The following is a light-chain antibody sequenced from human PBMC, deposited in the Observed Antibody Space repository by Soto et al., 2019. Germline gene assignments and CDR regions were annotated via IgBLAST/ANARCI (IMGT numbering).Light chain of an antibody. J-gene: IGKJ4*01. CDR3: MQSLQTPLT. CDR2: LGS. CDR1: QSLLHSNGYNY. Sequence: DIAMTQSPLSLPVTPGESASISCRSSQSLLHSNGYNYLDWFLQKPGQSPQLLIYLGSNRASGVPDRFSGSGSGTDFTLKISRVEAEDIGVYYCMQSLQTPLTFGGGTKVDIK. V-gene: IGKV2-28*01.